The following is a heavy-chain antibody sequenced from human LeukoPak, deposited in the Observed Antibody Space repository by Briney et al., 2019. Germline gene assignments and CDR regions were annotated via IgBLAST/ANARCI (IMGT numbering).Heavy chain of an antibody. CDR3: ARDTGSVRVGAILSQY. V-gene: IGHV1-69*04. Sequence: GASVKVSCKASGYTFTGYYIHWVRLAPGQGLEWMGRIIPILGIANYAQKFQGRVTITADKSTSTAYMELSSLRSEDTAVYYCARDTGSVRVGAILSQYWGQGTLVTVSS. CDR1: GYTFTGYY. CDR2: IIPILGIA. D-gene: IGHD1-26*01. J-gene: IGHJ4*02.